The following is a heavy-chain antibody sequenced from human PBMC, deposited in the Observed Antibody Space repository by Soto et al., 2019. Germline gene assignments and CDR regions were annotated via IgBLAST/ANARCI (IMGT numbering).Heavy chain of an antibody. CDR2: ISSGSMDI. CDR1: GFTFSSFS. V-gene: IGHV3-21*01. D-gene: IGHD2-2*01. Sequence: GGSLRLSXAASGFTFSSFSMNWVRRAPGKGLEWVSSISSGSMDIYYADSVKGRFTISRDNAKNSLYLQMNSLRAEDTAVYYCGRSGVVIVPATIKGVYYGMDVWGQGTTVTVSS. CDR3: GRSGVVIVPATIKGVYYGMDV. J-gene: IGHJ6*02.